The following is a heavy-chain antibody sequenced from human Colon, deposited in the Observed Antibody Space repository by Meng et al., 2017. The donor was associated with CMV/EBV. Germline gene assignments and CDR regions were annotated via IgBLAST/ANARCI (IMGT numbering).Heavy chain of an antibody. D-gene: IGHD3-10*01. V-gene: IGHV1-18*01. Sequence: ASVKVSCKASGYSFINYGVSWVRQAPGQGLEWMGWISAYNGNTKYSEKFQGRITMATDTSTSTAYMELRSLRSEDTAVYYCARESFVRATFDIWGQGTMVTVSS. J-gene: IGHJ3*02. CDR1: GYSFINYG. CDR2: ISAYNGNT. CDR3: ARESFVRATFDI.